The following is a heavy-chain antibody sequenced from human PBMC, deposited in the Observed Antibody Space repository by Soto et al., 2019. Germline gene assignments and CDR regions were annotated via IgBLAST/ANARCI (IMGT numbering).Heavy chain of an antibody. V-gene: IGHV4-59*12. J-gene: IGHJ5*02. CDR3: ARGAVSGWLRNWFDP. CDR1: GGSISSYY. CDR2: IYYSGST. D-gene: IGHD5-12*01. Sequence: KPSETLSLTCTVSGGSISSYYWSWIRQPPGKGLEWIGYIYYSGSTNYNPSLKSRVTISVDTSKNQFSLKLSSVTAADTAVYYCARGAVSGWLRNWFDPWGQGTLVTVSS.